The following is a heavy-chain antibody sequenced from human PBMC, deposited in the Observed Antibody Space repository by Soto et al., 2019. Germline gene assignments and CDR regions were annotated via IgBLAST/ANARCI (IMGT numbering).Heavy chain of an antibody. CDR2: IYYSGST. CDR1: GGSISSGGYY. V-gene: IGHV4-31*03. Sequence: SETLSLTCTVSGGSISSGGYYWSWIRQHPGKGLEWIGYIYYSGSTYYNPSLKSRVTISVDTSKNQFSLKLSSVTAADTAVYYCARDLFTFFGVVMGRGGMDVWGQGTTVTVSS. J-gene: IGHJ6*02. CDR3: ARDLFTFFGVVMGRGGMDV. D-gene: IGHD3-3*01.